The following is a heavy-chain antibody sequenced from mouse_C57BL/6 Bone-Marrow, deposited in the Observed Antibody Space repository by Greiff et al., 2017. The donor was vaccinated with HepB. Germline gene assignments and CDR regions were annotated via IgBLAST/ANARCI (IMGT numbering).Heavy chain of an antibody. CDR1: GYSITSGYY. D-gene: IGHD1-1*01. J-gene: IGHJ4*01. CDR3: AITTVVATDY. Sequence: EVKLMESGPGLVKPSQSLSLTCSVTGYSITSGYYWNWIRQFPGNKLEWMGYISYDGSNNYNPSLKNRISITRDTSKNQFFLKLNSVTTEDTATYYCAITTVVATDYWGQGTSVTVS. V-gene: IGHV3-6*01. CDR2: ISYDGSN.